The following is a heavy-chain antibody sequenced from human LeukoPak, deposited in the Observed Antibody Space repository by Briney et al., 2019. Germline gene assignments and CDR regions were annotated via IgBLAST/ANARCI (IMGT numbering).Heavy chain of an antibody. V-gene: IGHV4-59*01. CDR2: IYYSGST. CDR1: GGSISRYY. Sequence: SETLSLTCTVSGGSISRYYWSWIRQPPGKGLEWIGYIYYSGSTNYNPSLKSRVTISVDTSKNQFSLKLSSVTAADTAVYYCARADNWGSSWYFDYWGQGTLVTVSS. J-gene: IGHJ4*02. CDR3: ARADNWGSSWYFDY. D-gene: IGHD7-27*01.